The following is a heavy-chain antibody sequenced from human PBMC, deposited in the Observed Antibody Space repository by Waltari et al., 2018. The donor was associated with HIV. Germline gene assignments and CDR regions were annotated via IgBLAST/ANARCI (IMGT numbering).Heavy chain of an antibody. CDR1: KFTFSAYV. V-gene: IGHV3-30*18. CDR2: MAHDGTNR. Sequence: LVESGGGVVRPGRSLRLSCVASKFTFSAYVLHWVRQAPGKGLEGVAVMAHDGTNRDHADSVKGRFSISRDNSKNTLYLQMNSLTTEDTAIYYCAKGAVTKGRYTMDTWGQGTTVTVSS. D-gene: IGHD4-17*01. CDR3: AKGAVTKGRYTMDT. J-gene: IGHJ6*02.